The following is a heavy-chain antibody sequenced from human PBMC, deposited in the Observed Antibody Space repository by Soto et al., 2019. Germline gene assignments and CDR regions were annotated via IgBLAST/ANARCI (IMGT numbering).Heavy chain of an antibody. D-gene: IGHD3-10*01. CDR3: ARSGSGTYERSKYYFYGMDV. Sequence: SGESLKISCKGSGYTFTTYWIAWVRQMPGKGLEWMGIIYPGDSDTKYSPSFQGQVTISADKSISTAYLQWRSLKASDTATYYCARSGSGTYERSKYYFYGMDVWGQGATVTVSS. CDR2: IYPGDSDT. V-gene: IGHV5-51*01. J-gene: IGHJ6*02. CDR1: GYTFTTYW.